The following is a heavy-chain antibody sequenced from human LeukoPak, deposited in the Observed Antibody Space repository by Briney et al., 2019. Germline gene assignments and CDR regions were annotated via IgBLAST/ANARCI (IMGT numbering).Heavy chain of an antibody. V-gene: IGHV1-18*04. Sequence: ASVKVSCKASGYTFTSYGIIWVRQAPGQGLEWMGWFNTDNGNTHYTQKFQGRVTLTTDTSTYTAYMELRSLTSDDTAVYYCARERYCSGGICHGNFDYWGQGTLVTVSS. J-gene: IGHJ4*02. D-gene: IGHD2-15*01. CDR3: ARERYCSGGICHGNFDY. CDR1: GYTFTSYG. CDR2: FNTDNGNT.